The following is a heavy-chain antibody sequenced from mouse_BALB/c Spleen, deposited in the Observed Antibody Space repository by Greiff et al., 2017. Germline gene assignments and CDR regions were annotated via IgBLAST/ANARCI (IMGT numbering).Heavy chain of an antibody. Sequence: EVQRVESGPGLVKPSQSLSLTCSVTGYSITSGYYWNWIRQFPGNKLEWMGYISYDGSNNYNPSLKNRISITRDTSKNQFFLKLNSVTTEDTATYYCAREGGDGYCYAMDYWGQGTSVTVSS. D-gene: IGHD2-3*01. CDR3: AREGGDGYCYAMDY. CDR2: ISYDGSN. V-gene: IGHV3-6*02. J-gene: IGHJ4*01. CDR1: GYSITSGYY.